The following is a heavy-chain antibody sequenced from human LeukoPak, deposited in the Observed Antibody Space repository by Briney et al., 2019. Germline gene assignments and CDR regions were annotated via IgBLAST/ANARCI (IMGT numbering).Heavy chain of an antibody. CDR3: ARGLNDSWTGENY. D-gene: IGHD3-3*01. V-gene: IGHV4-34*01. CDR2: INHSGST. J-gene: IGHJ4*02. Sequence: GSLRLSCAASGFTFSRYSMNWVRQPPGKGLEWIGEINHSGSTNYNPSLKSRVTISLDASKSQFSLKVRYVTAADTAVYYCARGLNDSWTGENYWGQGTLVTVSS. CDR1: GFTFSRYS.